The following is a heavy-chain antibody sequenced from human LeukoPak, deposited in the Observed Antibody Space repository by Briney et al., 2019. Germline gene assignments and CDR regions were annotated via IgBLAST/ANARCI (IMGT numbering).Heavy chain of an antibody. D-gene: IGHD3-10*01. Sequence: ASVKVSCKASGYTFTGYYMHWVRQAPGQGLEWMGWIDPNSGGTNYAQKFQGRVTMTRDTSISTAYMELSRLRSDDTAVYYCARARTTSRTGSYYNWGQGTLVTVSS. CDR1: GYTFTGYY. CDR2: IDPNSGGT. J-gene: IGHJ4*02. CDR3: ARARTTSRTGSYYN. V-gene: IGHV1-2*02.